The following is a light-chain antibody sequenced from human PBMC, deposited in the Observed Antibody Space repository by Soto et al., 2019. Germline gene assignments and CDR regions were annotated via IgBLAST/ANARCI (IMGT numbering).Light chain of an antibody. CDR3: QQRSKWPVT. Sequence: EIVLTQSPDTLSLSPGERAIFYCRASQRVVSNLAWYQHKPGQAPRLLIYDASKRATGIPARFSGSGSGTDFTLTISSLEPEDFAVSFCQQRSKWPVTFGPGNKVDIK. V-gene: IGKV3-11*01. J-gene: IGKJ3*01. CDR1: QRVVSN. CDR2: DAS.